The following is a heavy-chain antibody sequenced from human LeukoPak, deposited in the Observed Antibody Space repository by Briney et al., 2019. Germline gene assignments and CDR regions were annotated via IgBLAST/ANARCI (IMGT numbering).Heavy chain of an antibody. D-gene: IGHD3-22*01. CDR1: GGSFSGYY. Sequence: PSETLSLTCAVYGGSFSGYYWSWIRQPPGKGLEWIGEINHSGSTNYNPSLKSRVTISVDTSKNQFSLKLSSVTAADTAVYYCARKTMIVVVNWFDPWGQGTLVTDSS. J-gene: IGHJ5*02. CDR2: INHSGST. V-gene: IGHV4-34*01. CDR3: ARKTMIVVVNWFDP.